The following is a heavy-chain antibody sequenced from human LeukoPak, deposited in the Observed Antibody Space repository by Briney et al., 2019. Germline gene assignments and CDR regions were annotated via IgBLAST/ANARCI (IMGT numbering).Heavy chain of an antibody. D-gene: IGHD2-8*02. Sequence: GGSLRLSCAASGFTFSSYAMHWVRQAPGKGLEWVAVISYDGSNKYYADSVKGRFTISRDNSKNTLYLQMNSLRAEDTAVYYCARLFGGVTTYDYWGQGTLATVSS. V-gene: IGHV3-30*04. CDR1: GFTFSSYA. CDR2: ISYDGSNK. J-gene: IGHJ4*02. CDR3: ARLFGGVTTYDY.